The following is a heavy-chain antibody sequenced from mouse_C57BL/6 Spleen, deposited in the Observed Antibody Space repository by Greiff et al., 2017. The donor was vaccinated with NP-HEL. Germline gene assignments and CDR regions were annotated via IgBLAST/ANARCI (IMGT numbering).Heavy chain of an antibody. CDR1: GFSLTSYG. J-gene: IGHJ3*01. V-gene: IGHV2-5*01. CDR2: IWRGGST. CDR3: ATHYDGGFAY. Sequence: VKVVESGPGLVQPSQSLSITCTVSGFSLTSYGVHWVRQSPGKGLEWLGVIWRGGSTDYNAAFMSRLSITKDNSKSQVFCKMNSLQADDTAIYYCATHYDGGFAYWGQGTLVTVSA. D-gene: IGHD1-2*01.